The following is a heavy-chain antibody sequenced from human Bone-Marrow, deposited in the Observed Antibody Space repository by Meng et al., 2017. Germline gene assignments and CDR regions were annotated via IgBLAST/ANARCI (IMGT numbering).Heavy chain of an antibody. CDR2: IYYTGTT. CDR1: GGSISSGDYY. D-gene: IGHD3-3*01. Sequence: QVQLQESGPGLVNPSQTLSLTCIVPGGSISSGDYYWSWIRQPPGKGLEWIGYIYYTGTTYYNPSLKSRLTISVDTSKNQFSLNLTSVTAADTAVYYCARDTDFWSASNWFDPWGPGTLVTVSS. J-gene: IGHJ5*02. CDR3: ARDTDFWSASNWFDP. V-gene: IGHV4-30-4*08.